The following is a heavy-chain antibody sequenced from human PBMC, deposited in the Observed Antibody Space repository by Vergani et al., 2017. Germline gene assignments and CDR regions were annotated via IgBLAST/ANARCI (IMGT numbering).Heavy chain of an antibody. J-gene: IGHJ3*02. CDR1: GGTFSSYA. D-gene: IGHD1-26*01. CDR3: ARRSQYSGSRDAFDI. CDR2: IIPIFGTA. Sequence: QVQLVQSGAEVKKPGSSVKVSCKASGGTFSSYAISWVRQAPGQGLEWMGRIIPIFGTANYAQKFQGRVTITADEATSTAYRELSSLRSEDTAVYYCARRSQYSGSRDAFDIWGQGTMVTVSS. V-gene: IGHV1-69*18.